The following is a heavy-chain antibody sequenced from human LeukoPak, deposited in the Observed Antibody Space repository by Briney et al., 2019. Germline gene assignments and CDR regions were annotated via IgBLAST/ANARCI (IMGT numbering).Heavy chain of an antibody. CDR2: IWYDGSNK. CDR3: ARDHQVIPSNWFDP. D-gene: IGHD3-10*01. V-gene: IGHV3-33*01. J-gene: IGHJ5*02. CDR1: GFTFSSYG. Sequence: PGGSLRLPCAASGFTFSSYGMHWVRQAPGKGLEGVAVIWYDGSNKYYADSVKGRFTISRDNSKNTLYLQMNSLRAEDTAVYYCARDHQVIPSNWFDPWGQGTLVTVSS.